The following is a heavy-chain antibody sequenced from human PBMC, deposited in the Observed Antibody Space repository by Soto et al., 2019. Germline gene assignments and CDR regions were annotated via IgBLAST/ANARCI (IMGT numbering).Heavy chain of an antibody. CDR2: IIPIFGTA. D-gene: IGHD3-3*01. Sequence: SVKVSCKASGGTFSSYAISWVRQAPGQGLEWMGGIIPIFGTANYAQKFQGRVTITADESTSTAYMELSSLRSEDTAVYYCARDRGVYYDFWFGQRGYYYGMDVWGQ. CDR1: GGTFSSYA. V-gene: IGHV1-69*13. J-gene: IGHJ6*02. CDR3: ARDRGVYYDFWFGQRGYYYGMDV.